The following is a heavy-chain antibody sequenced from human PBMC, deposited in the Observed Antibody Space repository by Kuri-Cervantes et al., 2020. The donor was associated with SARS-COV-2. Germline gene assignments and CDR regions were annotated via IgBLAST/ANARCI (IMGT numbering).Heavy chain of an antibody. V-gene: IGHV4-4*07. CDR2: IYSSGST. CDR3: ARLYSSGGNFDY. D-gene: IGHD6-19*01. CDR1: GGSISSNY. J-gene: IGHJ4*02. Sequence: GSLRLSCTVSGGSISSNYWSWIRQHAGKGLEWIGRIYSSGSTNYNPSLMSRVTMSVDTDKNQFSLKLNSVTAADTAVYYCARLYSSGGNFDYWGQGTLVTVSS.